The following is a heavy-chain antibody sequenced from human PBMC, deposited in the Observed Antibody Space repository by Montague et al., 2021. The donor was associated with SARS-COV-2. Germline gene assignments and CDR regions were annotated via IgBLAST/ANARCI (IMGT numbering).Heavy chain of an antibody. Sequence: TLSLTCSVSSGSISTGHHWSWIRQHPMKGLEWIGYIYYSGSTYYNPSFKGRVTISIDTAKNQFSLELTSMTAADTAVYYCAWDHGQWFGELWGHGLDVWDQGTTVIVSS. CDR1: SGSISTGHH. CDR3: AWDHGQWFGELWGHGLDV. D-gene: IGHD3-10*01. CDR2: IYYSGST. J-gene: IGHJ6*02. V-gene: IGHV4-31*03.